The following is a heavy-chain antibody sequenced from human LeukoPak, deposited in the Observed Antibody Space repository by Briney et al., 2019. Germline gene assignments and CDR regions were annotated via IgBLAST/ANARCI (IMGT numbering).Heavy chain of an antibody. Sequence: PGGSLRLSCAASGFSVSSNYMTWVRQAPGKGLEWVSIIYSGGSVYYADYAKGRFTISRDTSKNTVYLQMNSLRTEDTAVYYCARDVPLDSWGQGTLVTVSS. V-gene: IGHV3-66*02. CDR3: ARDVPLDS. CDR1: GFSVSSNY. CDR2: IYSGGSV. J-gene: IGHJ5*01.